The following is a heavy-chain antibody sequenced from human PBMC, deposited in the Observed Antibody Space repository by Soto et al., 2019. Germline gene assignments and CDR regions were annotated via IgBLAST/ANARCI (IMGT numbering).Heavy chain of an antibody. CDR3: ARAIVVVRGYYGMDV. J-gene: IGHJ6*02. V-gene: IGHV4-31*03. D-gene: IGHD2-2*01. Sequence: QVQLQESGPGLVKPSQTLSLTCTVSGGSISSGGYYWNWIRQHPGKGLEWIGYIYYSGSTYYNPSLKSRVTISVDTSKNQFSLKLSSVTAADTAVYYCARAIVVVRGYYGMDVWGQGTTVTVSS. CDR2: IYYSGST. CDR1: GGSISSGGYY.